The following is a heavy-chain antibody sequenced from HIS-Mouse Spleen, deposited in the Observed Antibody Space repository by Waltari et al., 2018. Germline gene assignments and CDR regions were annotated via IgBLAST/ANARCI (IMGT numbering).Heavy chain of an antibody. J-gene: IGHJ2*01. V-gene: IGHV4-39*07. D-gene: IGHD6-13*01. Sequence: QLQLQESGPGLVKPSETLSLTCTVSGGSISSSSYYWGWIRQPPGKGLEWLGSIHYSGSTYYNPSIKCRVTISVDTSKNQFSLKLSSVTAADTAVYYCARESPYSSSWYDWYFDLWGRGTLVTVSS. CDR1: GGSISSSSYY. CDR2: IHYSGST. CDR3: ARESPYSSSWYDWYFDL.